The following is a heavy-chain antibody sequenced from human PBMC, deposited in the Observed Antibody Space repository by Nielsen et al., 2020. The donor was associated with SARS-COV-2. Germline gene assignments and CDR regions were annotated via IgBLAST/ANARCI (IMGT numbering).Heavy chain of an antibody. CDR2: ISGSGGST. J-gene: IGHJ6*03. Sequence: GESLKISCAASGFTFSSYAMSWVRQAPGKGLEWVSAISGSGGSTYYADSVKGRFTISRDNSKNTLYLQMNSLRAEDTAVYYCANPPVGATHNYYYYYYMDVWGKGTTVTVSS. CDR1: GFTFSSYA. D-gene: IGHD1-26*01. CDR3: ANPPVGATHNYYYYYYMDV. V-gene: IGHV3-23*01.